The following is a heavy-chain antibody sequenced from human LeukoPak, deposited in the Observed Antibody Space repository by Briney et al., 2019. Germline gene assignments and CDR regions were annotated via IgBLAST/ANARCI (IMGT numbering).Heavy chain of an antibody. J-gene: IGHJ5*02. Sequence: PGGSLRLSCVASGFTLSSYWVTWVRQPPGKGLEWIGEIYHSGSTNYNPSLKSRVTISVDKSKNQFSLKLSSVTAADTAVYYCARGYSYGYYNWFDPWGQGTLVTVSS. V-gene: IGHV4-4*02. D-gene: IGHD5-18*01. CDR1: GFTLSSYW. CDR2: IYHSGST. CDR3: ARGYSYGYYNWFDP.